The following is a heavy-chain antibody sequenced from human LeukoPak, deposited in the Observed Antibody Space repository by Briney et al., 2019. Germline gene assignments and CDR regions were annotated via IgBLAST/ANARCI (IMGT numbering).Heavy chain of an antibody. CDR2: IYTGGST. Sequence: PSETLSLTCPVSGASITSGDYYWNWIRQPAGKGLEWIGRIYTGGSTNYNPSLKSRITISLDTSKNQFSLKLRSVTAADTAVYYCATSIWFGDYYHYYMAVWGKGTTVTISS. CDR1: GASITSGDYY. CDR3: ATSIWFGDYYHYYMAV. D-gene: IGHD3-10*01. V-gene: IGHV4-61*02. J-gene: IGHJ6*03.